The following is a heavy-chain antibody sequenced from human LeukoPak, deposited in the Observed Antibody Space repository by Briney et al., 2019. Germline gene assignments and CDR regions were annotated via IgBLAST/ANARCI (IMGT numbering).Heavy chain of an antibody. CDR3: AKPIIAVAGTAAFDY. J-gene: IGHJ4*02. D-gene: IGHD6-19*01. CDR1: GFTFSSYA. V-gene: IGHV3-23*01. CDR2: ISGSGGST. Sequence: GGSLRLSCAASGFTFSSYAMSWDRQAPGKGLEWVSAISGSGGSTYYADSVKGRFTISRDNSKNTLYLQMNSLRAEDTAVYYCAKPIIAVAGTAAFDYWGQGTLVTVSS.